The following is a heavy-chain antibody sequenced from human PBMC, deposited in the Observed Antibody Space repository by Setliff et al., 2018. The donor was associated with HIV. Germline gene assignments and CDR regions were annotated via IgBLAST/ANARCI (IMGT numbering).Heavy chain of an antibody. J-gene: IGHJ4*02. Sequence: GASVKVSCKASGYTFTSYAMHWVRQAPGQRLEWMGWINAGNGNTKYSQKFQGRVTITRDTSASTAYMELSSLRSEDTAVYYCARVPRWYYYDSRGYPDYWGQGTLVTVSS. D-gene: IGHD3-22*01. CDR1: GYTFTSYA. CDR3: ARVPRWYYYDSRGYPDY. CDR2: INAGNGNT. V-gene: IGHV1-3*01.